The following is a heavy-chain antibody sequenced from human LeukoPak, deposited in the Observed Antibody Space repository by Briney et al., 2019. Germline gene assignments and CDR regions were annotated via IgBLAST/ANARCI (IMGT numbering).Heavy chain of an antibody. Sequence: PWGYLRLSCAASGFSISSYWRSWVRQAPGKGLEWVANIQSDGSVQEYEDSVKGRLTIARDNAKNSLYLQMNSLRAEDTAVYYCARIPRGSGWSFLDFWGQGTLVTVTS. CDR2: IQSDGSVQ. CDR3: ARIPRGSGWSFLDF. J-gene: IGHJ4*02. CDR1: GFSISSYW. V-gene: IGHV3-7*01. D-gene: IGHD6-19*01.